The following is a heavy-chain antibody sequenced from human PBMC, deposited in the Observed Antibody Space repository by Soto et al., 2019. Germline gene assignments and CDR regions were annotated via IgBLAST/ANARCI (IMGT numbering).Heavy chain of an antibody. J-gene: IGHJ4*02. D-gene: IGHD1-7*01. CDR2: IWYDGSYK. CDR3: ARGNWNYGYFDY. Sequence: QVQLVESGGGVVQPGRSLRLSCAASGFTFNNYGMHWVRQAPGKGLEWVAVIWYDGSYKYNADSVKGRFTISRDTSKNTLYLQMNSVRGEDTAVYHCARGNWNYGYFDYWGQGTLVTVSS. V-gene: IGHV3-33*01. CDR1: GFTFNNYG.